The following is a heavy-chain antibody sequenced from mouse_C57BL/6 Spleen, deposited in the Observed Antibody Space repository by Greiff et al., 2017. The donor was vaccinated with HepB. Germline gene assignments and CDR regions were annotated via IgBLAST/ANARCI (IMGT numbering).Heavy chain of an antibody. D-gene: IGHD2-4*01. V-gene: IGHV8-12*01. J-gene: IGHJ3*01. CDR2: IYWDDDK. CDR3: ARRADDDYDGVFAY. CDR1: GFSLSTSGMG. Sequence: QVTLKESGPGILQSSQTLSLPCSFSGFSLSTSGMGVSWIRQPSGKGLEWLAHIYWDDDKRYNPSLKSRLTISKDTSRNQVFLKITSVDTADTATYYCARRADDDYDGVFAYWGQGTLVTVSA.